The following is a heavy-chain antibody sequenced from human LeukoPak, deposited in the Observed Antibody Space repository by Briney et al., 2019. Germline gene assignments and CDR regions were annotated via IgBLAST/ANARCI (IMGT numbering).Heavy chain of an antibody. J-gene: IGHJ6*03. CDR2: IRSYSSYI. Sequence: PGGSLRLSCVASGFIVSSNCMSWVRQAPGKGLEWVASIRSYSSYIHYADSVKGRFTISRDDAKKSLYLQMDSLRAEDTAVYFCARFAEVYYYVDVWGTGTTVIVSS. V-gene: IGHV3-21*01. CDR3: ARFAEVYYYVDV. CDR1: GFIVSSNC. D-gene: IGHD2-21*01.